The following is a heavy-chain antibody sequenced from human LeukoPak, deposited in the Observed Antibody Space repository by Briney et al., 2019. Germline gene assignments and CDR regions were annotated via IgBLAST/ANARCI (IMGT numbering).Heavy chain of an antibody. V-gene: IGHV4-34*01. D-gene: IGHD3-22*01. Sequence: SETLSPTCAVYGGSFSGYYWSWIRQPPGKGLEWIGYIYHSGSTYYNPSLKSRVTISVDRSKNQFSLKLSSVTAADTAVYYCARGNYYDSSGYYGDAFDIWGLGTMVTVSS. J-gene: IGHJ3*02. CDR2: IYHSGST. CDR3: ARGNYYDSSGYYGDAFDI. CDR1: GGSFSGYY.